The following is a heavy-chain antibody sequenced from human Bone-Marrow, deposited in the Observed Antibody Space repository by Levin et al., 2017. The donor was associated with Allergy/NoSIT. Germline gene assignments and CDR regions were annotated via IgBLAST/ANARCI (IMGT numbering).Heavy chain of an antibody. CDR2: INPNSGGT. CDR1: GYTFTGYY. J-gene: IGHJ5*02. D-gene: IGHD2-15*01. V-gene: IGHV1-2*02. CDR3: ARRGCSGGSGYWFDP. Sequence: PRASVKVSCKASGYTFTGYYMHWVRQAPGQGLEWMGWINPNSGGTNYAQKFQGRVTMTRDTSISTAYMELSRLRSDDTAVYYCARRGCSGGSGYWFDPWGQGTLVTVSS.